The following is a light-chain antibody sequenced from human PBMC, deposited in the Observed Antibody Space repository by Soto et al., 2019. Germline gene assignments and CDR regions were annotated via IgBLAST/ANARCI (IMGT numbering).Light chain of an antibody. V-gene: IGKV3D-20*02. CDR3: QQRSNWPPLT. CDR2: GAS. Sequence: EIVLAQSPGTLSLSPGERATLSCRSSQSVSSRYLAWYQQKPGQAPRLLIYGASSRATGIPDRFSGSGSGTDFTLTISRLEPEDFAVYYCQQRSNWPPLTFGGGTKVDIK. CDR1: QSVSSRY. J-gene: IGKJ4*01.